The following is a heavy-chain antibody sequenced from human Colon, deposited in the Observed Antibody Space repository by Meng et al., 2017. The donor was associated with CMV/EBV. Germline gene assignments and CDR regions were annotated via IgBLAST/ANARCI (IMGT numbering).Heavy chain of an antibody. Sequence: GESLKISCAASGFTFRNYAMSWVRQAPGKGLEWVSYITRSATTKHYAASVKGRFTISRDDAERSLFLHMDSLRAEDTAVYYCARDMDGTSASYDFWGQGTLVTVSS. D-gene: IGHD6-19*01. CDR2: ITRSATTK. CDR3: ARDMDGTSASYDF. CDR1: GFTFRNYA. J-gene: IGHJ4*02. V-gene: IGHV3-48*03.